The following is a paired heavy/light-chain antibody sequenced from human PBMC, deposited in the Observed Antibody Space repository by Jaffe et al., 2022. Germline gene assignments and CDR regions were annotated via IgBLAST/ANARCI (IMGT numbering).Heavy chain of an antibody. CDR3: ARERGPLVARSRSFRYYYYMDV. V-gene: IGHV4-34*01. CDR2: INHSGST. Sequence: QVQLQQWGAGLLKPSETLSLTCAVYGGSFSGYYWSWIRQPPGKGLEWIGEINHSGSTNYNPSLKSRVTISVDTSKNQFSLKLSSVTAADTAVYYCARERGPLVARSRSFRYYYYMDVWGKGTTVTVSS. D-gene: IGHD6-6*01. J-gene: IGHJ6*03. CDR1: GGSFSGYY.
Light chain of an antibody. CDR3: GTWDSSLSPRVV. CDR1: SSNIGNNY. CDR2: DNN. Sequence: QSVLTQPPSVSAAPGQKVTISCSGSSSNIGNNYVSWYQQLPGTAPKLLIYDNNKRPSGIPDRFSGSKSGTSATLGITGLQTGDEADYYCGTWDSSLSPRVVFGGGTKLTVL. J-gene: IGLJ2*01. V-gene: IGLV1-51*01.